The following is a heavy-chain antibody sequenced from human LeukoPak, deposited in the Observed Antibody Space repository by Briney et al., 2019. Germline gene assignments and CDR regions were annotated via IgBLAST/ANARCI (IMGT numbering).Heavy chain of an antibody. D-gene: IGHD3-16*01. CDR3: AKDPVTSHLYYFDY. V-gene: IGHV3-30*02. J-gene: IGHJ4*02. Sequence: GGSLRLSCAASGFTFSNAWMSWVRQAPGKGLEWVAFIRYDGSNKYYADSVKGRFTISRDNSKNTLYLQMNSLRAEDTAVYYCAKDPVTSHLYYFDYWGQGTLVTVSS. CDR1: GFTFSNAW. CDR2: IRYDGSNK.